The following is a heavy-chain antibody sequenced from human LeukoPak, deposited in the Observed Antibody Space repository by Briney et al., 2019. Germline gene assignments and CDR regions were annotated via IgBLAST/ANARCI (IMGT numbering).Heavy chain of an antibody. CDR3: ARRAPFSNWFDP. CDR2: IYFSGST. CDR1: GASLTNDDYY. J-gene: IGHJ5*02. V-gene: IGHV4-31*03. D-gene: IGHD2-2*01. Sequence: SETLSLTCTVSGASLTNDDYYWSWIRQHPGEGLEWIGYIYFSGSTYYNTTLKSRASVSVDTSKSQFSLRMTSVTAADTAVHYCARRAPFSNWFDPWGQGPLVIVSS.